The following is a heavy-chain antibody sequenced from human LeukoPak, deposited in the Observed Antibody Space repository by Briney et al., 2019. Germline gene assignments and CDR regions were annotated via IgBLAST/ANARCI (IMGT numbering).Heavy chain of an antibody. J-gene: IGHJ4*02. Sequence: GGSLRLSCAASGFTFSSMNWVRQAPGKGLEWVSFISSSSDYIYYADSVKGRFTISRDIAKNSLYLQMNSLTAEDTAVYYCAKDRYVSGTYYISVWGQGALVTVSP. D-gene: IGHD3-10*01. CDR3: AKDRYVSGTYYISV. V-gene: IGHV3-21*04. CDR1: GFTFSS. CDR2: ISSSSDYI.